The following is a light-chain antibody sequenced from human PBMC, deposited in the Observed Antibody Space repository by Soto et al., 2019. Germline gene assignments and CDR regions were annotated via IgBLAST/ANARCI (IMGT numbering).Light chain of an antibody. V-gene: IGLV2-18*02. CDR3: SSYTSSSTYV. J-gene: IGLJ1*01. CDR2: EVR. CDR1: SSDVGSFNR. Sequence: QSALTQPPSVSGSPGQSVTISCTGTSSDVGSFNRVSWYQQPPGTAPKLMIYEVRNRPSGVPDRFSGSESGNTASLTISGLQAEDEADYYCSSYTSSSTYVFGTGTKVTVL.